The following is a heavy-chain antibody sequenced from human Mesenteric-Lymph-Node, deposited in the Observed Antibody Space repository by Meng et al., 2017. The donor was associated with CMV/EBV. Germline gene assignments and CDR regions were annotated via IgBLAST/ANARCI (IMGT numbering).Heavy chain of an antibody. J-gene: IGHJ5*02. Sequence: CKASGYTFTSYDINWVRQATGQGLEWMGWMNPNSGNTGYAQKFQGRVTITRNTSISTAYMELSSLRSDDTAVYYCARGDTAMVGGFDPWGQGTLVTVSS. D-gene: IGHD5-18*01. CDR1: GYTFTSYD. V-gene: IGHV1-8*03. CDR3: ARGDTAMVGGFDP. CDR2: MNPNSGNT.